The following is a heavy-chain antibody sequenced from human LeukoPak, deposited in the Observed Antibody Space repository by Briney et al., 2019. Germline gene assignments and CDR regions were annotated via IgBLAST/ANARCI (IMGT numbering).Heavy chain of an antibody. J-gene: IGHJ3*02. V-gene: IGHV4-39*07. CDR3: ATQLSGWFGENAFDI. CDR2: IYYSGST. Sequence: SETLSLTCTVSGGSISSSSYYWGWIRQPPGKGLEWIGSIYYSGSTYYNPSLKSRVTISVDTSKNQFSLKLSSVTAADTAVYYCATQLSGWFGENAFDIWGQGTMVTVSS. CDR1: GGSISSSSYY. D-gene: IGHD3-10*01.